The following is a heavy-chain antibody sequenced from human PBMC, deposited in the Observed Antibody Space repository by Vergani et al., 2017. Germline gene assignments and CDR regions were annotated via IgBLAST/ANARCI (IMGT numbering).Heavy chain of an antibody. J-gene: IGHJ6*02. V-gene: IGHV3-30*02. D-gene: IGHD1-26*01. CDR3: AKDMEDRAGGSYYYYYYGMDV. Sequence: QVQLVESGGGVVQPGGSLRLSCAASGFTFSSYSMHWVRQAPGKGLEWVAFIRYDGSNKYYADSVKGRFTISRDNSKTTLYLQMNSLRAEDTAVYYCAKDMEDRAGGSYYYYYYGMDVWGQGTTVTVSS. CDR2: IRYDGSNK. CDR1: GFTFSSYS.